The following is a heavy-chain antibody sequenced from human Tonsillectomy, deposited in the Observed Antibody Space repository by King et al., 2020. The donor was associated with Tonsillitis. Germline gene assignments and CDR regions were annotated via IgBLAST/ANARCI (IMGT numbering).Heavy chain of an antibody. Sequence: QLVQSGGGLVQPGRSLRLSCTGSQFTFDDYGMHWVRQAPGKGLEWVSGITWNGGAIDYADSVKGRFTISRDNAKNSLFLQMNSLRAEDTALYYCAKDKHSRNSRIGGFPGWFDPWGQGTLVTVSS. V-gene: IGHV3-9*01. J-gene: IGHJ5*02. CDR2: ITWNGGAI. CDR1: QFTFDDYG. D-gene: IGHD2-15*01. CDR3: AKDKHSRNSRIGGFPGWFDP.